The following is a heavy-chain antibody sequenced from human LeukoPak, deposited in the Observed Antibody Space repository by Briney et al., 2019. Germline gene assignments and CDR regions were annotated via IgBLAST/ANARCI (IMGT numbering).Heavy chain of an antibody. J-gene: IGHJ4*02. Sequence: GGSLRLSCAASGFTFSAYWMHWIRQAPGKGLVWVSRIHSGGSATSYADSVKGRFTISRDNAKNTVYLQMNSLRVEDTAVYYCVRGGSGCFDYWGQGTLVTASS. CDR1: GFTFSAYW. CDR2: IHSGGSAT. CDR3: VRGGSGCFDY. D-gene: IGHD6-19*01. V-gene: IGHV3-74*01.